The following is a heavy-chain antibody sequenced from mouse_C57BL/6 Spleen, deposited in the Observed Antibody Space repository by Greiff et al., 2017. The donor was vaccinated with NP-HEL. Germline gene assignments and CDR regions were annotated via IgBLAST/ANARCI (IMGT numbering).Heavy chain of an antibody. D-gene: IGHD2-4*01. CDR1: GYTFTDYY. V-gene: IGHV1-26*01. CDR3: ARSRKNYYDYGYCDY. Sequence: EVQLQQSGPELVKPGASVKISCKASGYTFTDYYMNWVKQSHGKSLEWIGDINPNNGGTSYNQKFKGKATLTVDKSSSTAYMELRSLTSEDSAVYYCARSRKNYYDYGYCDYWGQGTTLTVSS. CDR2: INPNNGGT. J-gene: IGHJ2*01.